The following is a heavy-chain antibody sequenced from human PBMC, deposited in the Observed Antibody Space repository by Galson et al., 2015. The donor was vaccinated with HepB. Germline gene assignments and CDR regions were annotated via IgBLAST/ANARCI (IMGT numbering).Heavy chain of an antibody. D-gene: IGHD2-21*02. CDR2: ISSSSSYI. V-gene: IGHV3-21*01. Sequence: SLRLSCAASGFTFSSYSMNWVRQAPGKGLEWVSSISSSSSYIYYADSVKGRFTISRDNAKNSLYLQMNSLRAEDTAVYYCASDRGVVTAFDAFGIWGQGTMVTVSS. CDR3: ASDRGVVTAFDAFGI. J-gene: IGHJ3*02. CDR1: GFTFSSYS.